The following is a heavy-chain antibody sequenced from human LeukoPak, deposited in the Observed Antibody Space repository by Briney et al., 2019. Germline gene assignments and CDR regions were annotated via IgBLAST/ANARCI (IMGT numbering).Heavy chain of an antibody. V-gene: IGHV3-53*01. CDR2: LYSGGST. CDR3: ARDLDSYGSY. J-gene: IGHJ4*02. CDR1: GFTVSSSY. D-gene: IGHD5-18*01. Sequence: QTGGSLRLSCAASGFTVSSSYMSWVRQAPGKGLEWVSVLYSGGSTYYADSVKGRFTISRDNSKNTLYLQMNSLRAGDTAVYYCARDLDSYGSYWGQGTLVTVSS.